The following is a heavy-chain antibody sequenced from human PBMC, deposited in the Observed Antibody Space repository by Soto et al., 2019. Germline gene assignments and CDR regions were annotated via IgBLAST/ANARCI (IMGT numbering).Heavy chain of an antibody. CDR3: ARDPRTTVYSSGWTSRVTGSTFDY. V-gene: IGHV3-30-3*01. CDR1: GFTFSSYA. J-gene: IGHJ4*02. D-gene: IGHD6-19*01. Sequence: GGSLRLSCAASGFTFSSYAMHWVRQAPGKGLEWVAVISYDGSNKYYADSVKGRFTISRDNSKNTLYLQMNSLRAEDTAVYYCARDPRTTVYSSGWTSRVTGSTFDYWGQGTLVTVSS. CDR2: ISYDGSNK.